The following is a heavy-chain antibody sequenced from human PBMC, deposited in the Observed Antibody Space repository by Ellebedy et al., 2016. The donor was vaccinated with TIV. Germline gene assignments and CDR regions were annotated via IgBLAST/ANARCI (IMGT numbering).Heavy chain of an antibody. CDR1: GFAFSSYA. J-gene: IGHJ6*02. CDR2: IGSSSTTI. V-gene: IGHV3-48*04. Sequence: GGSLRLXXAASGFAFSSYAMHWVRQAPGKGLAWVLYIGSSSTTIYYADSVKGRFTVSRDNAKNSLYLQLNSLSAEDTAVYYCAREIFLWSLGNYYYGMDVWGHGATVIVSS. CDR3: AREIFLWSLGNYYYGMDV. D-gene: IGHD3-10*01.